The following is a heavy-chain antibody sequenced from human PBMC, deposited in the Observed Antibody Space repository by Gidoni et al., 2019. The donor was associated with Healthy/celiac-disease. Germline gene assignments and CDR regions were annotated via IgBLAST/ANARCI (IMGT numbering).Heavy chain of an antibody. Sequence: EVKLVESGGGLVKPGVSLRLSCAASGFTFSSYIMNWVRPAPGRGLEWVSSISSSSSYIYYADSLKGRFTISRDNAKNSLYLQMNSLRAEDTAMYYCARTVIIGEDHFDYWGQGTLVTVSS. J-gene: IGHJ4*02. D-gene: IGHD3-10*01. CDR1: GFTFSSYI. CDR3: ARTVIIGEDHFDY. V-gene: IGHV3-21*02. CDR2: ISSSSSYI.